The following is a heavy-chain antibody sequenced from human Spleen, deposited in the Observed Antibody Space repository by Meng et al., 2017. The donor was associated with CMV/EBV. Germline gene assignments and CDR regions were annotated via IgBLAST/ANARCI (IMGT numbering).Heavy chain of an antibody. V-gene: IGHV3-74*02. Sequence: VRLGESGGGLVKPGGSLRLSCAASGFTFRTYWMHWVRQIPGKGLVWVSCIKNDGSGTMYADSVRGRFTISRDDAKSTMYLQMNNLRVEDTAVYYCARHAGEPLDYWGQGALVTVSS. CDR1: GFTFRTYW. J-gene: IGHJ4*02. CDR2: IKNDGSGT. CDR3: ARHAGEPLDY. D-gene: IGHD1-14*01.